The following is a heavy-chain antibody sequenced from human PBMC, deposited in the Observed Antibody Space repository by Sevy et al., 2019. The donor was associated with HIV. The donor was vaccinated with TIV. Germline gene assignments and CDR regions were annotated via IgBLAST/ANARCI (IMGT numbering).Heavy chain of an antibody. CDR1: GGIFRSNA. J-gene: IGHJ4*01. Sequence: ASVKVSCKASGGIFRSNAISWVRQAPGQGLEWMGGIIAVFGTTHYAQKFQGRVTITADESRSTAYMELSSLKSEDTAVYYSAIDKNYYVSGSFDYWGQGSQVTVSS. V-gene: IGHV1-69*13. CDR2: IIAVFGTT. CDR3: AIDKNYYVSGSFDY. D-gene: IGHD3-10*01.